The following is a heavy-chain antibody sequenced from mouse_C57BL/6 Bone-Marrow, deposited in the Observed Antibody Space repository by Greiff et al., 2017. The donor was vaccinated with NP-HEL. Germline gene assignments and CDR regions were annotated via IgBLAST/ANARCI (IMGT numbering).Heavy chain of an antibody. Sequence: QVQLQQPGAELVKPGSSVKLSCKASGYTFTSYWMHWVKQRPIQSLEWIGNIDPSNSETNYNQKFKDKATLTVDKSSSTAYMQLSSLTSEDSAVYYCARWLLRFAYWGQGTPVTVSA. CDR2: IDPSNSET. CDR3: ARWLLRFAY. CDR1: GYTFTSYW. V-gene: IGHV1-52*01. J-gene: IGHJ3*01. D-gene: IGHD2-3*01.